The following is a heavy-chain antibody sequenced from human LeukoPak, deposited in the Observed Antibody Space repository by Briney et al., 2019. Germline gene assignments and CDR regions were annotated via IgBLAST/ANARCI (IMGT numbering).Heavy chain of an antibody. V-gene: IGHV4-59*08. D-gene: IGHD1-26*01. Sequence: KTSETLSLTCTVSGGSISRYYWSWIRQPPGKGPEWIGYISYSGSTNYNPSLKSRVTISVDTSKNQFSLKLNSMTATDTAVYYCARHGGSYYDNYDYWGQGTLVTVSS. CDR1: GGSISRYY. CDR3: ARHGGSYYDNYDY. J-gene: IGHJ4*02. CDR2: ISYSGST.